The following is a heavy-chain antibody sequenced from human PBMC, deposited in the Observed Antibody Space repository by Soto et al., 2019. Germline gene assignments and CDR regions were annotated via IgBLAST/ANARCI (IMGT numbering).Heavy chain of an antibody. J-gene: IGHJ6*02. CDR2: IKTSGST. Sequence: PSETLSLTCAASGVSISSGGFSWSRMGPPTGMDRVWRGYIKTSGSTYYNPSLKSRVTISVDRSKNQFSLKLSSVTAADTAVYYCARDYGDILTGYRGGMDVWGQGTTVTVSS. CDR3: ARDYGDILTGYRGGMDV. CDR1: GVSISSGGFS. V-gene: IGHV4-30-2*01. D-gene: IGHD3-9*01.